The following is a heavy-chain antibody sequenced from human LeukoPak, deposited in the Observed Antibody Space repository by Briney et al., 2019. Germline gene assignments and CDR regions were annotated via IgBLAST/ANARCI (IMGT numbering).Heavy chain of an antibody. Sequence: SETLSLTCTVSGGSISSYYWSWIRQPPGKGLEWIGYIYYSGSTNYNPSLKSRVTISVDTSKNQFSLKLSSVTAADTAVYYCARHLAYFDVAEGAFDIWGQGTMVTVSS. D-gene: IGHD3-9*01. CDR2: IYYSGST. CDR3: ARHLAYFDVAEGAFDI. J-gene: IGHJ3*02. V-gene: IGHV4-59*08. CDR1: GGSISSYY.